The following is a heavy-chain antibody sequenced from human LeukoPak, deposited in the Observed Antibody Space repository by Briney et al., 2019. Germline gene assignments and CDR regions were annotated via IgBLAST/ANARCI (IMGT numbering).Heavy chain of an antibody. V-gene: IGHV3-53*01. CDR2: IYSGGST. CDR1: GFTVSSNY. Sequence: PGGSLRLSCAASGFTVSSNYMSWVRRAPGKGLEGVSVIYSGGSTYYADSVKGRFTISRDNSKNTLYLQMNSLRAEDTAVYYCARDREGGSYYFDYWGQGTLVTVSS. CDR3: ARDREGGSYYFDY. D-gene: IGHD1-26*01. J-gene: IGHJ4*02.